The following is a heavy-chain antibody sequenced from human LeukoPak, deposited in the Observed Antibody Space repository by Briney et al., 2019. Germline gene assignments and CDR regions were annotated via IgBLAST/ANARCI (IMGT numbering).Heavy chain of an antibody. J-gene: IGHJ4*02. V-gene: IGHV3-9*01. CDR1: GFIFDDYA. CDR2: ISWNSGSI. D-gene: IGHD3-16*01. Sequence: GRSLRLSCAASGFIFDDYAMHWVRQAPGKGLEWVSGISWNSGSIGYADSVKGRFTISRDNAKKSLYLQMNSPRAEDTALYYCAKGGRYVREFIDYWGQGTLVTVSS. CDR3: AKGGRYVREFIDY.